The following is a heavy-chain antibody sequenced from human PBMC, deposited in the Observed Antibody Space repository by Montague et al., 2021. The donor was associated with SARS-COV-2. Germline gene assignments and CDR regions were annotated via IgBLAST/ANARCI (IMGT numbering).Heavy chain of an antibody. D-gene: IGHD6-19*01. CDR3: ARDFVAAVPGRCDS. Sequence: SETLSLTCAVSGGFISSGNWWSWVRQPPGKGLERIGEIFHSGAASYNPSLKRRITISMDKSKNDFSLNLNSVTAADTAMYYCARDFVAAVPGRCDSWGQGALVTVSS. V-gene: IGHV4-4*02. CDR1: GGFISSGNW. J-gene: IGHJ4*02. CDR2: IFHSGAA.